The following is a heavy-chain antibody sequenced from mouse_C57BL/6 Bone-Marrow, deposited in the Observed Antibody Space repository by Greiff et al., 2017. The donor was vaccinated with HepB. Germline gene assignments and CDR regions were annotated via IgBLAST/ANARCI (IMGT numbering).Heavy chain of an antibody. CDR1: GYTFTDYY. D-gene: IGHD1-1*01. Sequence: LVESGAELVRPGASVKLSCKASGYTFTDYYINWVKQRPGQGLEWIARIYPGSGNTYYNEKFKGKATLTAEKSSSTAYMQLSSLTSEDSAVYFCAREDYGSSGYAMDYWGQGTSVTVSS. V-gene: IGHV1-76*01. J-gene: IGHJ4*01. CDR2: IYPGSGNT. CDR3: AREDYGSSGYAMDY.